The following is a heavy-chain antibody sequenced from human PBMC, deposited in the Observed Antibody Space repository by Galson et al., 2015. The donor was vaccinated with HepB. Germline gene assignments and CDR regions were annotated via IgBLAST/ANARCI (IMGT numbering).Heavy chain of an antibody. V-gene: IGHV3-73*01. CDR1: GFTFSGSA. J-gene: IGHJ4*02. Sequence: SLRLSCAASGFTFSGSAIHWVRQASGKGPEWVGRIRGRSNNYATSYVPSLGGRFTISRDDSKNMAYLHMRSLKTEDTAVYYCARLGDFSGYSSRWGQGTLVTVSS. D-gene: IGHD5-12*01. CDR3: ARLGDFSGYSSR. CDR2: IRGRSNNYAT.